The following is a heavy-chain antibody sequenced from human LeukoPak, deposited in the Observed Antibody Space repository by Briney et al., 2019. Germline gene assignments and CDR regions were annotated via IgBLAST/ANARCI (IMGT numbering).Heavy chain of an antibody. D-gene: IGHD3-22*01. Sequence: KSSETLSLTCTVSGGSISSGSYYWSWIRQPAGKGLEWIGRIYTSGSTNYNPSLKSRVTISVDTSKNQFSLKLSSVTAADTAVYYCARARDSSGYYYFDYWGQGTLVTVSS. V-gene: IGHV4-61*02. J-gene: IGHJ4*02. CDR1: GGSISSGSYY. CDR3: ARARDSSGYYYFDY. CDR2: IYTSGST.